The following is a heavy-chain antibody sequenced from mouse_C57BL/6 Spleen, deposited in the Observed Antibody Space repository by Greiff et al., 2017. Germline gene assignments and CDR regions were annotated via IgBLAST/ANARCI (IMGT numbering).Heavy chain of an antibody. CDR3: ARDSSGFDY. D-gene: IGHD2-12*01. V-gene: IGHV5-16*01. CDR2: INYDGSST. J-gene: IGHJ2*01. CDR1: GFTFSDYY. Sequence: EVNVVESEGGLVQPGSSMKLSCTASGFTFSDYYMAWVRQVPEKGLEWVANINYDGSSTYYLDSLKSRFIISRDNAKNILYLQMSSLKSEDTATYYCARDSSGFDYWGQGTTLTVSS.